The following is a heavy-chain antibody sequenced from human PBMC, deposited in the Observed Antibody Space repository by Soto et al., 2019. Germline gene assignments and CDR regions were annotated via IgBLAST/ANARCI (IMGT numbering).Heavy chain of an antibody. Sequence: QVQLVQSGAEVKKPGSSVKVSCKASGGTFSTYTISWVRQAPGQGLEWMGGIIPIFGPADYAQKFQGRVTITADESTSTAYMELSSLRSEDTAVYYCARVDGSGYYYAYWGQGTLVNVSS. J-gene: IGHJ4*02. CDR3: ARVDGSGYYYAY. CDR1: GGTFSTYT. V-gene: IGHV1-69*01. D-gene: IGHD3-22*01. CDR2: IIPIFGPA.